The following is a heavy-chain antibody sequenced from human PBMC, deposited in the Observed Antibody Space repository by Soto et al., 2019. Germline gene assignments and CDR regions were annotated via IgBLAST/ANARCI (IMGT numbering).Heavy chain of an antibody. CDR3: ARDFPVPIAGGSAENLDI. Sequence: KYTAASVKVSCKASGYTFTSYGISWVRQAPGQGLEWMGWISAYNGNTNYAQKLQGRVTMTTYTSTSTVYMELRSLRSDDTAVYYCARDFPVPIAGGSAENLDIWGQGTMVTVSS. V-gene: IGHV1-18*01. D-gene: IGHD1-26*01. J-gene: IGHJ3*02. CDR2: ISAYNGNT. CDR1: GYTFTSYG.